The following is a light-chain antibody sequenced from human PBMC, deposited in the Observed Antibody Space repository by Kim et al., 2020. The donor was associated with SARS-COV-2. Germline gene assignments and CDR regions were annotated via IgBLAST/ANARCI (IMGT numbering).Light chain of an antibody. CDR3: QQRRSWPLT. J-gene: IGKJ4*01. Sequence: LAPGESATRPCRASQSVTGRVSWYQQRPGQAPRLLIYDTSNRATGIPARFSGSGSGTDFTLTISSLEPEDFAVYYCQQRRSWPLTFGGGTKLEI. V-gene: IGKV3-11*01. CDR1: QSVTGR. CDR2: DTS.